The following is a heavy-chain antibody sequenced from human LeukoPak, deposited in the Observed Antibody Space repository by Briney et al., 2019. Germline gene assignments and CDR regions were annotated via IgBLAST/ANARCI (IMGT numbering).Heavy chain of an antibody. D-gene: IGHD2-15*01. V-gene: IGHV3-64*02. Sequence: GGSLRLSCAASGFAFSTYTMQWVRQAPGKGLEFVSLITGTGTTTVYADSVKGRFTISRDNSKSTLYLQMGSLRAEDMAVYYCSRERAGYYSDYWGQEPWSPSPQ. J-gene: IGHJ4*01. CDR1: GFAFSTYT. CDR2: ITGTGTTT. CDR3: SRERAGYYSDY.